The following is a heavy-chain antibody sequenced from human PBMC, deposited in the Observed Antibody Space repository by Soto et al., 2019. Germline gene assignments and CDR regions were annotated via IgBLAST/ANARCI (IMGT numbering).Heavy chain of an antibody. D-gene: IGHD6-19*01. CDR1: GGSISSYY. CDR3: ARALRSGWLPFDY. Sequence: PSEPLSLTCTVSGGSISSYYWRWLRQPPGKGLEWIGYIYYIGSTNYNPSLKSRVTISVDTSKNQFSLKLSSVTAADTAVYYCARALRSGWLPFDYWGQGTLVTVSS. V-gene: IGHV4-59*01. J-gene: IGHJ4*02. CDR2: IYYIGST.